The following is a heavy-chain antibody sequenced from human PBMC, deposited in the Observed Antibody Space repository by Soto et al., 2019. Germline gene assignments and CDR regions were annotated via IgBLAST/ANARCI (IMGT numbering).Heavy chain of an antibody. CDR1: GGSINNSNYS. V-gene: IGHV4-39*07. J-gene: IGHJ4*02. CDR3: AAPPRY. CDR2: MYYSGNT. Sequence: SETLSLTCTVSGGSINNSNYSWGWIRQPPGKGLEWIGTMYYSGNTYYNPSLKSRVTISVDTSKNQFSLKLTSVTAADTAVYYCAAPPRYWGQGTLVTVSS. D-gene: IGHD6-6*01.